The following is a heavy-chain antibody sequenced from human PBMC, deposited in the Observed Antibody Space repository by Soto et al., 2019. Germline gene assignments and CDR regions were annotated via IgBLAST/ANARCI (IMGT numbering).Heavy chain of an antibody. V-gene: IGHV3-7*01. J-gene: IGHJ3*02. CDR3: ARGDTPMITGMDSFDI. Sequence: VGSLRLSCAASGFTFSRYWMNWVRQARGKGLEWVANIKQDGTEKNYVDSVKGRFTISRDNARNSLYLQMDSLRAEDTAVYFCARGDTPMITGMDSFDIWGQGTMVTVSS. CDR1: GFTFSRYW. D-gene: IGHD5-18*01. CDR2: IKQDGTEK.